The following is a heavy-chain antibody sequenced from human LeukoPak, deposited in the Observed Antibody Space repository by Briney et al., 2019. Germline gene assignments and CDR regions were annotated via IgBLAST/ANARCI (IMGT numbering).Heavy chain of an antibody. V-gene: IGHV3-7*01. CDR2: INPDGNEK. D-gene: IGHD6-13*01. CDR3: SGRDSSRSPRAY. Sequence: GGSLRLSCETSEFTFSGYAMNWVRLAPGRGLEWLANINPDGNEKYYVDSVKGRFAMSRDNAKNEVYLEMNSLRAEDTGVYYCSGRDSSRSPRAYWGQGTLVSVSS. J-gene: IGHJ4*02. CDR1: EFTFSGYA.